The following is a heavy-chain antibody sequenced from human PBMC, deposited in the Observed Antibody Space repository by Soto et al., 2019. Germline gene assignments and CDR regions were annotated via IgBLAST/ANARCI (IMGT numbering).Heavy chain of an antibody. CDR2: IYYSGST. Sequence: LPETLSLTCTVSGGSISSGGYYWSWIRQHPGKGLEWIGYIYYSGSTYYNPSLKSRVTISVDTSKNQFSLKLSSVTAADTAVYYCAREVLNPLERVQGNWFDPWGQGTLVTVSS. J-gene: IGHJ5*02. CDR1: GGSISSGGYY. D-gene: IGHD1-1*01. V-gene: IGHV4-31*03. CDR3: AREVLNPLERVQGNWFDP.